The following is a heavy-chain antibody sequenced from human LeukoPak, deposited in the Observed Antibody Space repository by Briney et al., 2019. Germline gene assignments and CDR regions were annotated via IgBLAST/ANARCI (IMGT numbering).Heavy chain of an antibody. V-gene: IGHV3-21*01. CDR3: AREDGGSSTSFDY. Sequence: PGGSLRLSCAASRFTFSSYSMNWVRQAPGKGLEWVSSISSSSSYIYYADSVKGRFTISRDNAKNSLYLQMNSLRAEDTAVYYCAREDGGSSTSFDYWGQGTLVTVSS. CDR1: RFTFSSYS. J-gene: IGHJ4*02. CDR2: ISSSSSYI. D-gene: IGHD2-2*01.